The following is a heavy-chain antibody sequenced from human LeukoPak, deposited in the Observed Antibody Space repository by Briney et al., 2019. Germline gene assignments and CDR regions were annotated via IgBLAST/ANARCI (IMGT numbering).Heavy chain of an antibody. D-gene: IGHD4-17*01. CDR2: IYYSGST. CDR1: GGSISSYY. V-gene: IGHV4-59*01. Sequence: SETLSLTCTVSGGSISSYYWSWIRQPPGKGLEWIGYIYYSGSTNYNPSLKSRVTISVDTSKNQFSLKLSSVTAADTAAYYCARAHGDLDYWGQGTLVTVSS. J-gene: IGHJ4*02. CDR3: ARAHGDLDY.